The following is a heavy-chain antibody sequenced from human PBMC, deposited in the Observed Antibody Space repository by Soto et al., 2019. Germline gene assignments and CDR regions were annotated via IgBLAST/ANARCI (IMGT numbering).Heavy chain of an antibody. J-gene: IGHJ5*02. V-gene: IGHV4-34*01. CDR2: INHVGGT. CDR3: VRIRYQLPSSVLWLDP. CDR1: GGFLSESY. D-gene: IGHD3-16*01. Sequence: PSETLSLTCAVYGGFLSESYWTWIRQPPGKGLEWIGEINHVGGTNYNPSLKSRVTMSVDTSQNQFSLRLISVTAADTAIYFCVRIRYQLPSSVLWLDPWGQGTPVTVSS.